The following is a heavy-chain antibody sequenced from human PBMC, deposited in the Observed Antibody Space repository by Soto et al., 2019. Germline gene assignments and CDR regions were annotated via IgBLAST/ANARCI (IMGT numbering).Heavy chain of an antibody. Sequence: GVLRLSCAASGFTFSTYWMSWVRQAPGKGLEWVANIKQDGSEKYYVDSVKGRFTISRDNAKNSLYLQMNSLRAEDTAVYYCARDLKPRGYNYGYPDYWGQGTLVTVSS. J-gene: IGHJ4*02. D-gene: IGHD5-18*01. CDR2: IKQDGSEK. V-gene: IGHV3-7*04. CDR1: GFTFSTYW. CDR3: ARDLKPRGYNYGYPDY.